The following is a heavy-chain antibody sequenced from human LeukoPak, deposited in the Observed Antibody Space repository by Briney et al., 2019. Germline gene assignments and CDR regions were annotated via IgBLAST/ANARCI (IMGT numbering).Heavy chain of an antibody. Sequence: SETLSLTCAVYGGSFSGYYWSWIHQPPGKGLEWIGEINHSGSTNYNPSLKSRVTISVDTSKNQFSLKLSSVTAADTAVYYCARSGGYSYGYFGSDFDYWGQGTLVTVSS. CDR1: GGSFSGYY. D-gene: IGHD5-18*01. J-gene: IGHJ4*02. V-gene: IGHV4-34*01. CDR2: INHSGST. CDR3: ARSGGYSYGYFGSDFDY.